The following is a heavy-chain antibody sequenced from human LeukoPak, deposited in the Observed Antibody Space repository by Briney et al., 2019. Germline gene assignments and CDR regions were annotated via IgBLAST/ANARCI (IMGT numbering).Heavy chain of an antibody. Sequence: GGSLRLSCAASGFTFTNHAMSWVRQAPGKGLEWVSAISGSGDATKYADSVKGQFTISRDNFKNTVSLQMTNLRAEDTAVYFCAKSDCGSDGCKLLNYWGQGILVTVSS. J-gene: IGHJ4*02. D-gene: IGHD2-21*01. CDR1: GFTFTNHA. CDR3: AKSDCGSDGCKLLNY. CDR2: ISGSGDAT. V-gene: IGHV3-23*01.